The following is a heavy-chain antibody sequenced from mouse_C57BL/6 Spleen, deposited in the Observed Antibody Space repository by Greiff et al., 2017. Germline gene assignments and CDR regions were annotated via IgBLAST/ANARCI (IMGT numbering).Heavy chain of an antibody. Sequence: QVHVKQPGAELVKPGASVKLSCKASGYTFTSYWMHWVKQRPGQGLEWIGMIHPNSGSTNYNEKFKSKATLTVDKSSSTAYMQLSSLTSEDSAVXYCARYGAFAYWGQGTLVTVSA. CDR3: ARYGAFAY. CDR1: GYTFTSYW. V-gene: IGHV1-64*01. D-gene: IGHD1-1*02. CDR2: IHPNSGST. J-gene: IGHJ3*01.